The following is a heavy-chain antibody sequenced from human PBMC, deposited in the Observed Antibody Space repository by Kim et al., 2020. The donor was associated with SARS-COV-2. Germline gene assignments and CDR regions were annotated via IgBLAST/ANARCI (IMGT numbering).Heavy chain of an antibody. Sequence: GGSLRLSCAASGFIFSSYEMNWVRQAPGKGLEWVSYISSSGSTKYYADSVKGRFTISRDNAKNSLYLQMNSLRAEDTTVYYCASRAGYSSGWFAYWGQGTLVTVSS. J-gene: IGHJ5*01. CDR3: ASRAGYSSGWFAY. CDR1: GFIFSSYE. CDR2: ISSSGSTK. V-gene: IGHV3-48*03. D-gene: IGHD6-19*01.